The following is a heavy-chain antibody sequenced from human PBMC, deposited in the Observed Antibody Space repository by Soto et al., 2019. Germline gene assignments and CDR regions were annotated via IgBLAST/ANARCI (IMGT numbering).Heavy chain of an antibody. CDR3: ARGEEMATITADYYYGMDV. CDR2: INSDGSST. Sequence: GGSLRLSCAASGFTFSSYWMHWVRQAPGKWLVWVSRINSDGSSTSYADSVKGRFTISRDNAKNTLYLQMNSLRAEDTAVYYCARGEEMATITADYYYGMDVWGQGTTVTVSS. CDR1: GFTFSSYW. J-gene: IGHJ6*02. V-gene: IGHV3-74*01. D-gene: IGHD5-12*01.